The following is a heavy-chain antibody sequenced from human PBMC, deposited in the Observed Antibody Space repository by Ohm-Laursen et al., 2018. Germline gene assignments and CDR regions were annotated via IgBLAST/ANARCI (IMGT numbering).Heavy chain of an antibody. CDR1: GFTFSDYY. D-gene: IGHD6-6*01. Sequence: SLRLSCTASGFTFSDYYMSWIRQAPGKGLEWVSYISSSGSTIYYADSVKGRLTISRDNAKNSLYLQMNSLRAEDTAVYYCAKDRRYSSSSLDYWGQGTLVTVSS. CDR2: ISSSGSTI. J-gene: IGHJ4*02. V-gene: IGHV3-11*01. CDR3: AKDRRYSSSSLDY.